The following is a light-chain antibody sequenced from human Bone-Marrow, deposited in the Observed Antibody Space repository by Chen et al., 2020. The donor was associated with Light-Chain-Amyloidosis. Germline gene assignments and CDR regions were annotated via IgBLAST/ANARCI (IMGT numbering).Light chain of an antibody. CDR3: QSADSSGTYEVI. CDR2: RDT. CDR1: DLPTKY. J-gene: IGLJ2*01. Sequence: SYELTQPPSVSVSPGQTARITCSGDDLPTKYAYWYQQKPGQAAVLVIHRDTERPSEISERFSGSSSRTTATLTISGVQAEDEADYHGQSADSSGTYEVIFGGGTKLTVL. V-gene: IGLV3-25*03.